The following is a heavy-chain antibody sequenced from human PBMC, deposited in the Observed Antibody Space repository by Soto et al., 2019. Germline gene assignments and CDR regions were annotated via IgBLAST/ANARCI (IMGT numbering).Heavy chain of an antibody. J-gene: IGHJ6*02. CDR3: AKAEGGDTAMVTVYYYYGMDV. CDR1: GFTFSSYA. V-gene: IGHV3-23*01. D-gene: IGHD5-18*01. Sequence: EVQLLESGGGLVQPGGSLRLSCAASGFTFSSYAMSWVRQAPGKGLEWVSAISGSGGSTYYADSVKGRFTISRDNSKNTLYLQMNSRRAEDTAVYYCAKAEGGDTAMVTVYYYYGMDVWGQGTTVTVSS. CDR2: ISGSGGST.